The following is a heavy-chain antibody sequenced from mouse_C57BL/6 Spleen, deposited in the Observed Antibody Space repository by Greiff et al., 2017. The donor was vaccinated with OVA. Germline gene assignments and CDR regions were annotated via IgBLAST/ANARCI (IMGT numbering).Heavy chain of an antibody. V-gene: IGHV5-9-1*02. J-gene: IGHJ1*03. Sequence: EVKVVESGEGLVKPGGSLKLSCAASGFTFSSYAMSWVRQTPEKRLEWVAYISSGGDYIYYADTVKGRFTLSRDNARNTLYLQMSSLKSEDTAMYYCTRGRYSNYVSYWYFDVWGTGTTVTVSS. CDR3: TRGRYSNYVSYWYFDV. CDR1: GFTFSSYA. D-gene: IGHD2-5*01. CDR2: ISSGGDYI.